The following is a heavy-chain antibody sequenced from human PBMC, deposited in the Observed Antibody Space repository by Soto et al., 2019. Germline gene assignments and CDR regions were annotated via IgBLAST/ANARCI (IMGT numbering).Heavy chain of an antibody. CDR3: AAGDSSGYYGG. Sequence: SVKVSCKASGFIFTSSSVQWVRQARGQRLEWIGWITVGTGNTNYAQKFQERVTITRHMSTSTAYMELSNLTSEDTAVYYCAAGDSSGYYGGWGQGXQVTVYS. V-gene: IGHV1-58*01. D-gene: IGHD3-22*01. CDR2: ITVGTGNT. CDR1: GFIFTSSS. J-gene: IGHJ4*02.